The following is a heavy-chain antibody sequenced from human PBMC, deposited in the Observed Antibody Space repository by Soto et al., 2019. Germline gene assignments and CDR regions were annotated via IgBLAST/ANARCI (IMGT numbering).Heavy chain of an antibody. J-gene: IGHJ3*02. V-gene: IGHV6-1*01. CDR3: ASGPSDIVEEDAFDI. CDR1: GDSVSSNSAA. CDR2: TYYRSKWFN. D-gene: IGHD2-15*01. Sequence: SQTLSLTCAISGDSVSSNSAALNWIRQSPSRGLEWLGRTYYRSKWFNDYAVSVKSRITINPDTSKNQFSLQLNSVTPEDTAVYYCASGPSDIVEEDAFDIWGQGTMVTV.